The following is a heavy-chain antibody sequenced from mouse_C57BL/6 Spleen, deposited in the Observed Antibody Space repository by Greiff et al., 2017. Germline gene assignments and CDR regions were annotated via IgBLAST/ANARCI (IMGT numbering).Heavy chain of an antibody. CDR3: ARNWDEDYFDY. J-gene: IGHJ2*01. D-gene: IGHD4-1*01. V-gene: IGHV2-2*01. Sequence: VQGVESGPGLVQPSQSLSITCTVSGFSLTSYGVHWVRQSPGKGLEWLGGIWSGGSTDYTAAFISRLSISKDNSKSQVFFKMNSLQADDTAIYYCARNWDEDYFDYWGQGTTRTVSS. CDR2: IWSGGST. CDR1: GFSLTSYG.